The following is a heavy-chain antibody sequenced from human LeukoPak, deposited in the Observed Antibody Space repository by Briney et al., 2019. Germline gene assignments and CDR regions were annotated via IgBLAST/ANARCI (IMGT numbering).Heavy chain of an antibody. V-gene: IGHV3-15*01. CDR3: ISYGWGPPK. CDR2: IKSRSDGGTT. Sequence: YPGESLRLSCAVSGFTFNNAWMHWVRQAPRKGLEWVGRIKSRSDGGTTDYAAPVKGRFTISRDDSKNTLYLQMNSLKIEDTAVYHCISYGWGPPKWGQGTLVTVSS. J-gene: IGHJ4*02. D-gene: IGHD3-10*01. CDR1: GFTFNNAW.